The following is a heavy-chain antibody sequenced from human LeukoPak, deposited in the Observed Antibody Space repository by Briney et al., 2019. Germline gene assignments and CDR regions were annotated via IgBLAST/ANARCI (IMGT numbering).Heavy chain of an antibody. D-gene: IGHD2-2*01. J-gene: IGHJ5*02. V-gene: IGHV3-21*01. CDR1: GFTFSVYS. CDR3: ARDGDIVVVPAAINWFDP. Sequence: GGSLRLSCAASGFTFSVYSMNWVRQAPGKGLEWVSSISSSSSYIYYADSVKGRFTISRDNAKNSLYLQMNSLRAEDTAVYYCARDGDIVVVPAAINWFDPWGQGTLVTVSS. CDR2: ISSSSSYI.